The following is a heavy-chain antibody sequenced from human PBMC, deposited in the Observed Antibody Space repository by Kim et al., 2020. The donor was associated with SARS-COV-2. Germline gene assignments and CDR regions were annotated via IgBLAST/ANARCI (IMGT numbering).Heavy chain of an antibody. Sequence: GGSLRLSCAASGFTFSSYGMHWVRQAPGKGLEWVAVIWYDGSNKYYADSVKGRFTISRDNSKNTLYLQMNSLRAEDTAVYYCAKDPGLLAVAGIVNYFDYWGQGTLVTVSS. CDR3: AKDPGLLAVAGIVNYFDY. V-gene: IGHV3-33*06. D-gene: IGHD6-19*01. J-gene: IGHJ4*02. CDR2: IWYDGSNK. CDR1: GFTFSSYG.